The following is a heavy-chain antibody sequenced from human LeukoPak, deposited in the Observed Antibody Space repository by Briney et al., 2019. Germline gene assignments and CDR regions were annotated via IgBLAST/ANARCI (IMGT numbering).Heavy chain of an antibody. J-gene: IGHJ5*02. V-gene: IGHV6-1*01. D-gene: IGHD5-18*01. Sequence: SQTLSLTCVISGDIVSSNSAAWNWIRQSPSRGLEWLGRTYYRSKWYNDYAVSVKSRITINPDTSKNQFSLHLNSVTPEDTVVYYCAGYSYGVRPSWGQGTLVTVSS. CDR1: GDIVSSNSAA. CDR3: AGYSYGVRPS. CDR2: TYYRSKWYN.